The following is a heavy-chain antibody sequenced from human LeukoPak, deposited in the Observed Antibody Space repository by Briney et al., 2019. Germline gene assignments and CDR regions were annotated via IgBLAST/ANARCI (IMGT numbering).Heavy chain of an antibody. CDR3: AGGRHILMVTVNFDY. J-gene: IGHJ4*02. CDR2: INPSGGDT. V-gene: IGHV1-46*01. Sequence: ASVKVSCKASGYTFTSYYMHWVRQAPGQGLEWMGIINPSGGDTRYAQSFQGRVTMSGDTSTSTFYMELSSLRSEDTAVYYCAGGRHILMVTVNFDYWGQGALVTVSS. CDR1: GYTFTSYY. D-gene: IGHD2-21*02.